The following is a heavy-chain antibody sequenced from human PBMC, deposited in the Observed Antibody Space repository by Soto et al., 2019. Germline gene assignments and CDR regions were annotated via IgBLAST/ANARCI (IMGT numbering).Heavy chain of an antibody. D-gene: IGHD3-10*01. V-gene: IGHV3-23*01. CDR2: ISGSGVNA. CDR3: AKIPYYYGSGRLSDYYDYYYMDV. J-gene: IGHJ6*03. CDR1: GFTFSSYA. Sequence: GGSLRLSCAASGFTFSSYAMSWVRQAPGKGLEWVSAISGSGVNAYYADSVKGRFTISRDNSKYTMYLQMNSLRAEDTAVYYCAKIPYYYGSGRLSDYYDYYYMDVWGKGTTVTVSS.